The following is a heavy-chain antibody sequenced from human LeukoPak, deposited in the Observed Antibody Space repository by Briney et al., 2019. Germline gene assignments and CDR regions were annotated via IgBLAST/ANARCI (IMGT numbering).Heavy chain of an antibody. V-gene: IGHV1-18*01. CDR3: ARDGDYYDSSGYLCGD. D-gene: IGHD3-22*01. CDR2: ISAYNGNT. J-gene: IGHJ4*02. Sequence: GASVKVSCKASGYTFTSYGISWVRQAPGQGLEWMGWISAYNGNTNYAQKLQGRVTITTDESTSTAYMELSSLRSEDTAVYYCARDGDYYDSSGYLCGDWGQGTLVTVSS. CDR1: GYTFTSYG.